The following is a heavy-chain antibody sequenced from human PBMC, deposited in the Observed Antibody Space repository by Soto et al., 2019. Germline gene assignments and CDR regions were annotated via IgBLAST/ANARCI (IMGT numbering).Heavy chain of an antibody. Sequence: EVQLVESGGGLVQPGESLRLSCAASGFTFYSFSMNLVRQAAGRGPEWVSSIDTTSNYIYYADSVRGRFTISRDNGKDSLYLQMYSVRAEDTAVYYCVRDIGQYFRSGYMDVWGRGTKVTVSS. CDR1: GFTFYSFS. J-gene: IGHJ6*03. V-gene: IGHV3-21*01. D-gene: IGHD3-9*01. CDR3: VRDIGQYFRSGYMDV. CDR2: IDTTSNYI.